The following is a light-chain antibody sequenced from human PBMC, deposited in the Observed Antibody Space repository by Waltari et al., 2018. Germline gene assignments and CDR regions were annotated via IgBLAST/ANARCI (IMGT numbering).Light chain of an antibody. CDR1: QTISPW. V-gene: IGKV1-5*03. CDR3: QQYNGYPRT. Sequence: DIQMTQSPSTLSASVGDRVTITCRASQTISPWLAWYQQKPGSAPDLLIYESSTLQAGVPARFSGSGAGTEFTLTISGLQPDDSAIYDCQQYNGYPRTFGGGTKV. J-gene: IGKJ4*01. CDR2: ESS.